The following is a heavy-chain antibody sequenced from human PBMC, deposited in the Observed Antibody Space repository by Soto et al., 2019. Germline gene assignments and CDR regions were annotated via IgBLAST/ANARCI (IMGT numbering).Heavy chain of an antibody. Sequence: SVKVSCKASGGTFSGYAISWVRQAPGQGLEWMGGIIPIFGTANYAQKFQGRVTITADKSTSTAYMELGSLRSEDTAVYYCARERRYDSSSWYYYYYGMDVWGQGTTVTVSS. CDR2: IIPIFGTA. CDR3: ARERRYDSSSWYYYYYGMDV. V-gene: IGHV1-69*06. J-gene: IGHJ6*02. D-gene: IGHD6-13*01. CDR1: GGTFSGYA.